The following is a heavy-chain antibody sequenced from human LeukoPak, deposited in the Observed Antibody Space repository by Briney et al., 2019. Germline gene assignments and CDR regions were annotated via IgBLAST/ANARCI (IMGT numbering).Heavy chain of an antibody. J-gene: IGHJ4*02. CDR2: IYPSRIT. Sequence: SETLSLTCTVSGGSLSSYYWSWLRQAAGEGLEWIGRIYPSRITDYTPSLKSRVTMSVDTSKNQFSLKLSSVTAADTAVYYCARNGWAWDGGKPYYFDYWGQGTLVTVSS. D-gene: IGHD4-23*01. CDR1: GGSLSSYY. V-gene: IGHV4-4*07. CDR3: ARNGWAWDGGKPYYFDY.